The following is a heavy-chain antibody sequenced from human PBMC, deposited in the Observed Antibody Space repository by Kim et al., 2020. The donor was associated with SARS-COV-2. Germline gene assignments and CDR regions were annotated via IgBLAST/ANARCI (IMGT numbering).Heavy chain of an antibody. CDR1: GYTFTSYY. Sequence: ASVKVSCKASGYTFTSYYMHWVRQAPGQGLEWMGIINPSGGSTSYAQKFQGRVTMTRDTSTSTVYMELSSLRSEDTAVYYCARGTSIVGATGYYYGMDVWGQGTTVTVSS. CDR2: INPSGGST. D-gene: IGHD1-26*01. CDR3: ARGTSIVGATGYYYGMDV. V-gene: IGHV1-46*01. J-gene: IGHJ6*02.